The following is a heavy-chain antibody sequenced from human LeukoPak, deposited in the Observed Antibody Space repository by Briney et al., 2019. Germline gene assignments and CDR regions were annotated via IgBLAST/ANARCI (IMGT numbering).Heavy chain of an antibody. D-gene: IGHD2-21*02. CDR2: INPSGST. V-gene: IGHV4-34*01. J-gene: IGHJ4*02. CDR3: VRGSRVYCGGDCYYY. Sequence: PSETLSLTCTVFGGSLSGYYWSWIRQPPEKGLEWIREINPSGSTNYNPSLKTRVTISTDTSKNHFSLNLNSVTAADMGVYYCVRGSRVYCGGDCYYYWGQGTLVTVSS. CDR1: GGSLSGYY.